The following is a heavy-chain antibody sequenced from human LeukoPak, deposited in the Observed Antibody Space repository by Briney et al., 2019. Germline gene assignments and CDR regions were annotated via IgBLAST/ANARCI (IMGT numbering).Heavy chain of an antibody. V-gene: IGHV4-30-2*01. D-gene: IGHD3-3*01. CDR3: ARVNYDFWSGYSARSLGPKYYFDY. CDR1: GGSISSGGYS. CDR2: IYHSGST. Sequence: SETLSLTCAVSGGSISSGGYSWSWIRQPPGKGLEWIGYIYHSGSTYYNPSLKSRVTISVDRSKNQFSLKLSSVTAADTAVYYCARVNYDFWSGYSARSLGPKYYFDYWGRGTLVTVSS. J-gene: IGHJ4*02.